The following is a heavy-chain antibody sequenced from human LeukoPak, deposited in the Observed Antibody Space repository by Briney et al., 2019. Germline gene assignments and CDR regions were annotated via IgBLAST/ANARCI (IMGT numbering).Heavy chain of an antibody. Sequence: GSLRLSCLASGFTFSTYWMSWIRQPPGKGLEWIGEINHSGSTNYNPSLKSRVTISVDTSKNQFSLKLSSVTAADTAVYYCARRLGYSYGFYYFDYWGQGTLVTVSS. CDR2: INHSGST. CDR3: ARRLGYSYGFYYFDY. D-gene: IGHD5-18*01. V-gene: IGHV4-34*01. CDR1: GFTFSTYW. J-gene: IGHJ4*02.